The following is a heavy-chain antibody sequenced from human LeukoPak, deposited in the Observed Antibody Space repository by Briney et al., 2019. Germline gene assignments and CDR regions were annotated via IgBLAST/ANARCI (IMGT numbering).Heavy chain of an antibody. CDR2: IYHSGST. V-gene: IGHV4-59*12. J-gene: IGHJ4*02. Sequence: GSLRLSCAASGFTFSSYSMNWIRQPPGKGLEWIGYIYHSGSTYYNPSLKSRVTKSVDTSKNQFSLKLSSVTAADTAVYYCARGGSYHLPGDYWGQGTLVTVSS. D-gene: IGHD1-26*01. CDR1: GFTFSSYS. CDR3: ARGGSYHLPGDY.